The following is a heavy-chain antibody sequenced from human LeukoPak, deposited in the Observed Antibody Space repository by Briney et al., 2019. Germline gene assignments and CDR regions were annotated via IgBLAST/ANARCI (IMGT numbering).Heavy chain of an antibody. CDR3: ARASIVGATRAFDI. Sequence: GGSLRLSCAASGFTVSSNYMSWVRQAPGKGLECVSVIYSGGSTYYADSVKGRFTISRDNSKNTLYLQMNSLRAEDTAVYYCARASIVGATRAFDIWGQGTMVTVSS. CDR1: GFTVSSNY. J-gene: IGHJ3*02. D-gene: IGHD1-26*01. CDR2: IYSGGST. V-gene: IGHV3-53*01.